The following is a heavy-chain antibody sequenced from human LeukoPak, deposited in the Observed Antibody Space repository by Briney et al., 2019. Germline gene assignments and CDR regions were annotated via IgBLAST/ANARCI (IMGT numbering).Heavy chain of an antibody. CDR1: GFAFSNAW. D-gene: IGHD1-1*01. J-gene: IGHJ4*02. CDR3: TTDLRLGLDNTGY. V-gene: IGHV3-15*01. CDR2: IKSKTDGGTT. Sequence: GGSLRLSCAASGFAFSNAWMSWVRQAPGKGLEWVGRIKSKTDGGTTDYAAPVKGRFTISRDDSKNTLYMQMNSLKTEDTAVYYCTTDLRLGLDNTGYWGQGTLVTVSS.